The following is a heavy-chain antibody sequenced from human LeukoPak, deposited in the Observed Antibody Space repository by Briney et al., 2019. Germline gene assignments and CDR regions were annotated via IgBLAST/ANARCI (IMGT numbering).Heavy chain of an antibody. CDR1: GFTFSTYS. Sequence: GGSLRLSCAASGFTFSTYSMNWVRQAPGKGLEWISFISTSSIYIYYADSVKGRFTISRDNARNSLYLQMNSLRAEDTAVYYCARDSVIYGYWGQGTLVTVSS. J-gene: IGHJ4*02. CDR3: ARDSVIYGY. CDR2: ISTSSIYI. V-gene: IGHV3-21*01. D-gene: IGHD3/OR15-3a*01.